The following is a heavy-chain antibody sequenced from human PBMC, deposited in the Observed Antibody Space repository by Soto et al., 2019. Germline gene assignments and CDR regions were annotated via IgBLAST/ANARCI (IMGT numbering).Heavy chain of an antibody. V-gene: IGHV1-18*01. Sequence: QVKLVQSGTEMKKPGASIKVSCKASGYSFATSGMTWVRQAPGQGLEWMGWISVYNGNTNYDQSLQDRVTMTTDTSTNTAYLEVRNLRSDDTAVYYCARAGQYYDASGYADWGQGTLVTVSS. CDR3: ARAGQYYDASGYAD. CDR1: GYSFATSG. J-gene: IGHJ4*02. CDR2: ISVYNGNT. D-gene: IGHD3-22*01.